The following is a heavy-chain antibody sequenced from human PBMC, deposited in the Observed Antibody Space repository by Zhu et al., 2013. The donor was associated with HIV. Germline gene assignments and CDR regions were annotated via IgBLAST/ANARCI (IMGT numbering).Heavy chain of an antibody. V-gene: IGHV7-4-1*01. CDR3: ARARDCSGGNCYSEY. J-gene: IGHJ4*02. Sequence: QVQLVQSVSELKEPGASVKVSCKASGYSITTYAINWVRQSPGQGLEWMGWINTNTGIPTYAQGFTGRFVFSLDTSVSTASLQIYSLKAEDTAVYYCARARDCSGGNCYSEYWGQGTLVTVSS. CDR2: INTNTGIP. D-gene: IGHD2-15*01. CDR1: GYSITTYA.